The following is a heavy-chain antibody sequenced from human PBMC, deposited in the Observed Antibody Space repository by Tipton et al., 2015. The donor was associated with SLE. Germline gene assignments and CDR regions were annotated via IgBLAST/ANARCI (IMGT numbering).Heavy chain of an antibody. CDR2: VYDTGNT. Sequence: LRLSCTVSGGSVNTGNCYWTWIRQHPGKGLEWIGYVYDTGNTHYDPSLKSRSTISIDTSKNQFSLRLSSVTAADTAVYYCAREAGGWYYFDYWGQGALVTVSS. CDR1: GGSVNTGNCY. CDR3: AREAGGWYYFDY. J-gene: IGHJ4*02. D-gene: IGHD6-19*01. V-gene: IGHV4-61*01.